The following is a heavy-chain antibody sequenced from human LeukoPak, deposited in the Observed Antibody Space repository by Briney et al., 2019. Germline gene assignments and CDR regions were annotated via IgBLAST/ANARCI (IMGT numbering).Heavy chain of an antibody. CDR1: GGSISSYY. CDR3: ARGRSSDAFDI. J-gene: IGHJ3*02. Sequence: LETLSLTCTVSGGSISSYYWSWIRQPPGKGLEWIGYIYYSGSTNYNPSLKSRVTISVDTSKNQFSLKLSSVTAADTAVYYCARGRSSDAFDIWGQGTMVAVSS. D-gene: IGHD6-6*01. CDR2: IYYSGST. V-gene: IGHV4-59*01.